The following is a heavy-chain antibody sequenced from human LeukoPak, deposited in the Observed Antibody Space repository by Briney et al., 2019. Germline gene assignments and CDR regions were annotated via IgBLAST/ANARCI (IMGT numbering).Heavy chain of an antibody. V-gene: IGHV3-33*01. CDR3: ARDRLLDPVCSSTSCYAFDI. CDR1: GLTFSSYG. Sequence: PGRSLRLSCAASGLTFSSYGMHWVRQAPGKGLEWVAVIWYDGSNKYYADSVKGRFTISRDNSKNTLYLQMNSLRAEDTAVYYCARDRLLDPVCSSTSCYAFDIWGQGTMVTVSS. J-gene: IGHJ3*02. D-gene: IGHD2-2*01. CDR2: IWYDGSNK.